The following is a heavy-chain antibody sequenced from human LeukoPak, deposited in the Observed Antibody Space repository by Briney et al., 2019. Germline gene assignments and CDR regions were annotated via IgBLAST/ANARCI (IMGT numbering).Heavy chain of an antibody. V-gene: IGHV3-64*01. CDR1: GFTFTIYA. Sequence: GGSLRLSCAASGFTFTIYAMHWVRQPPGKGLEYVSGISSNGGSTYYANSVKGRFTISRDNSKNTVYLQMGSLRAEDMAVYYCARGNTLTGDSRYWGQGALVTVSS. J-gene: IGHJ4*02. CDR2: ISSNGGST. D-gene: IGHD3-9*01. CDR3: ARGNTLTGDSRY.